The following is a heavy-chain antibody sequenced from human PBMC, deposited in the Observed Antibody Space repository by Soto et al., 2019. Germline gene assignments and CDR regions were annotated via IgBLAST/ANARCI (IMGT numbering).Heavy chain of an antibody. CDR3: AREGVFGLVPITPPDY. D-gene: IGHD3-3*01. CDR2: ISYDGSQT. V-gene: IGHV3-30*04. Sequence: VQLVQSGGGVVQPGGSLRLSCAATGFQFGSYAMHWVRQAPGRGLEWVAHISYDGSQTYYGDSVKGRLTIARDNYENTLYLEMKSLRLQDTAVYYCAREGVFGLVPITPPDYWGQGVLVSVSS. CDR1: GFQFGSYA. J-gene: IGHJ4*02.